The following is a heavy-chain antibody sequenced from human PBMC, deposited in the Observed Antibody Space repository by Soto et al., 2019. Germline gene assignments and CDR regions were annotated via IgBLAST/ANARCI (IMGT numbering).Heavy chain of an antibody. Sequence: EVQLLESGGGLVQPGGSLRLSCAASGFTFTSWAMNWVRQAPGKGLEWVSAISGSGGSTYYADSVRGRFTISRDNSKNTLRRQMNSLRAEDTAVYYCAKSSGPGYSYGYLWGQGTLVTVSS. J-gene: IGHJ5*02. CDR1: GFTFTSWA. CDR3: AKSSGPGYSYGYL. CDR2: ISGSGGST. D-gene: IGHD5-18*01. V-gene: IGHV3-23*01.